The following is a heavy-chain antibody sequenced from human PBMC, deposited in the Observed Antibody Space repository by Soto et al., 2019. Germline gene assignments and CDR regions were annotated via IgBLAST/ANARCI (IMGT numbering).Heavy chain of an antibody. CDR2: VTGSGGQI. Sequence: GGSLRLSCAASGFTISTYAMTWVRQAPGKGLGCVSGVTGSGGQIHYADSVKGRFTISKDNSKNTLYLQMSSLRDEDTALYYCAKDAVYNDGLWLMDSWGQGTLVTV. J-gene: IGHJ5*02. D-gene: IGHD2-21*01. V-gene: IGHV3-23*01. CDR3: AKDAVYNDGLWLMDS. CDR1: GFTISTYA.